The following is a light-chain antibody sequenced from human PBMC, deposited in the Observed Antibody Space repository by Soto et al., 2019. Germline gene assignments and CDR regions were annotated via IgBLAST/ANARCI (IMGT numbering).Light chain of an antibody. J-gene: IGKJ1*01. CDR1: QSVDSTY. CDR3: QHYDSSRT. V-gene: IGKV3-20*01. CDR2: GTS. Sequence: EIVLTQSPCTLSLSPGESATLSCRASQSVDSTYITWYQQKPGQAPRLLIYGTSGRATGIPDRFSGSGSGTDFTLTISRLEPEDFAVYYCQHYDSSRTFGQGTKVDIK.